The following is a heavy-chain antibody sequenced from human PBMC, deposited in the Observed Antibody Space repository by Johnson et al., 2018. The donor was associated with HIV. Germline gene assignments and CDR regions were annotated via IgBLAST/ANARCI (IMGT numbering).Heavy chain of an antibody. CDR3: AKVLPFEQLVPQGAFDI. Sequence: QVQLVESGGGVVQPGESLRLSCAASGFTFANYGMHWVRQAPGKGLEWVAFTAHDESITHYADSVKGRFTMSRDNSKSTLFLHMNSLRTEDTAVYYCAKVLPFEQLVPQGAFDIWGQGTMVTVSS. CDR2: TAHDESIT. CDR1: GFTFANYG. V-gene: IGHV3-30*02. D-gene: IGHD6-6*01. J-gene: IGHJ3*02.